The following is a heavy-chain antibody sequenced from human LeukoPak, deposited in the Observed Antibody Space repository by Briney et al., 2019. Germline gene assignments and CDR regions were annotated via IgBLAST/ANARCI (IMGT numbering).Heavy chain of an antibody. D-gene: IGHD3-16*02. J-gene: IGHJ6*03. CDR3: AKDYRHGDYYHYLDV. CDR2: IGSSDGGT. V-gene: IGHV3-23*01. CDR1: GFTFRSYV. Sequence: GGSLSLSCASSGFTFRSYVMTWVRQAPGKGLEWVSAIGSSDGGTYYADSVKGRFTISRDNSNNMLYLQMNSLRAEDTAVYFCAKDYRHGDYYHYLDVWGKGTTVPVSS.